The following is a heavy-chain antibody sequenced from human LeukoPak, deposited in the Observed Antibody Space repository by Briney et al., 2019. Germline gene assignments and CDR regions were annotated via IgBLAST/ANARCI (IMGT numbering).Heavy chain of an antibody. V-gene: IGHV3-20*01. D-gene: IGHD3-22*01. Sequence: LAGGSLRLSCAASGFTFDDYGMSWVRQAPGKGLEWVSGINWNGGSTDYADSVKGRFTISRDNAKNSLYLQMNSLRAEDTALYHCARGAYYDISGYLNFEYWGQGTLVTVSS. CDR2: INWNGGST. CDR3: ARGAYYDISGYLNFEY. J-gene: IGHJ4*02. CDR1: GFTFDDYG.